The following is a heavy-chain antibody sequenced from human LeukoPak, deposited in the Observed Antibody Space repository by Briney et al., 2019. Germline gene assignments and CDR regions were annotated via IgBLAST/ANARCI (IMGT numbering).Heavy chain of an antibody. V-gene: IGHV4-34*01. Sequence: SETLSHTCAVYGGSFSGYYWSWIRQPPGKGLEWIGEINHSGSTNYNPSLKSRVTISVDTSKNQFSLKLSSVTAADTAVYYCARGRDIVLMVCAFQFDYWGQGTLVTVSS. CDR3: ARGRDIVLMVCAFQFDY. J-gene: IGHJ4*02. D-gene: IGHD2-8*01. CDR2: INHSGST. CDR1: GGSFSGYY.